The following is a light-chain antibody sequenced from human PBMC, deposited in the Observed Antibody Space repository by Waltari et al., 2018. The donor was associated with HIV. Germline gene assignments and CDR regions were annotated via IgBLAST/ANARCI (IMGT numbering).Light chain of an antibody. CDR2: EVT. Sequence: QSALTQPASVSGSPGQSIVLPCTGRSSAIGYYDYVSWYQQYPGQAPKALIYEVTSRPSGTSSRFSGSKSATTAFLAISKLQTDDEADYFCSSYTRRGTVVFGGGTRLTVL. CDR3: SSYTRRGTVV. V-gene: IGLV2-14*01. J-gene: IGLJ2*01. CDR1: SSAIGYYDY.